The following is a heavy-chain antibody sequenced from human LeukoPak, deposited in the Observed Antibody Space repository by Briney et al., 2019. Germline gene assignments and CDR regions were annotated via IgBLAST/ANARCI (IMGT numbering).Heavy chain of an antibody. CDR2: ISWNIGSI. J-gene: IGHJ5*02. CDR3: AKEEYSSSWYGAMTNWFDP. CDR1: GFTFDDYA. V-gene: IGHV3-9*01. Sequence: QPGGSLRLSCAASGFTFDDYAMHWVRQAPGKGLEWVSDISWNIGSIGYADSVKGRFTISRDNAMNSLYLQMNSLRAEDTALYYCAKEEYSSSWYGAMTNWFDPWGQGTLVTVSS. D-gene: IGHD6-13*01.